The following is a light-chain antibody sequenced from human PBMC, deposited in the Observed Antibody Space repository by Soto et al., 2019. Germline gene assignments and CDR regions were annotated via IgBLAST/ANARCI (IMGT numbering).Light chain of an antibody. CDR1: QSVSSSY. J-gene: IGKJ1*01. Sequence: EIVLTQSPGTLSLSPGERATLSCRASQSVSSSYLAWYQQKPGQAPRLLISAASTGAAGVPARFNAAGSGTVFTLTISSLQSEDFAIYYCQQYNTWPRTFGQGTKVDI. CDR2: AAS. CDR3: QQYNTWPRT. V-gene: IGKV3D-15*01.